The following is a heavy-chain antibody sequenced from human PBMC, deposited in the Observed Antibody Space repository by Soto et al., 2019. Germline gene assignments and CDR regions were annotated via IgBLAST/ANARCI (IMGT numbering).Heavy chain of an antibody. CDR3: ARSTQNITMVRGVLDY. J-gene: IGHJ4*02. D-gene: IGHD3-10*01. CDR2: IYHSGST. CDR1: GGSISSSNW. V-gene: IGHV4-4*02. Sequence: PSETLSLTCAVSGGSISSSNWWSWVRQPPGKGLEWIGEIYHSGSTNYNPSLKSRVTISVDKSKNQFSLKLSSVTAADTAVYYCARSTQNITMVRGVLDYWGQGTLVTVSS.